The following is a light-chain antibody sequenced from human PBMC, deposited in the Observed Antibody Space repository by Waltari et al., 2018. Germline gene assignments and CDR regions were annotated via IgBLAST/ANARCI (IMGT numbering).Light chain of an antibody. CDR3: QQSFVVPLT. V-gene: IGKV1-39*01. CDR2: GAS. CDR1: HTIANR. Sequence: IQMTQSPASLSASVGDRVTISCRASHTIANRLSWFRQKPGEAPKLLIFGASTLFSGVPSRFSGSGSGTDFTLTISSLQPEDFALYFCQQSFVVPLTFGGGTKVAIK. J-gene: IGKJ4*01.